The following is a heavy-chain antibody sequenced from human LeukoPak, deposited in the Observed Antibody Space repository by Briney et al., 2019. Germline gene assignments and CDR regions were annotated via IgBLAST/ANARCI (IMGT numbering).Heavy chain of an antibody. CDR2: ISGSGGST. CDR3: AKGAAAKNKGDY. CDR1: GFTFSSYA. D-gene: IGHD6-13*01. V-gene: IGHV3-23*01. Sequence: GGSLRLSCAASGFTFSSYAMGWVRQAPGKGLEWVSAISGSGGSTCYADSVKGRFTISRDNSKNTPYLQMNSLRAEDTAVYYCAKGAAAKNKGDYWGQGTLVTVSS. J-gene: IGHJ4*02.